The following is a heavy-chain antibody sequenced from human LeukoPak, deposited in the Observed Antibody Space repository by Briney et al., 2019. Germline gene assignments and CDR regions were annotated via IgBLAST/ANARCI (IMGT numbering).Heavy chain of an antibody. V-gene: IGHV3-30*18. CDR3: AKSSRNCFDY. J-gene: IGHJ4*02. CDR1: GFTFSSYG. Sequence: GGSLRLSCAASGFTFSSYGMHWVRQAPGKGLEWVAVISYDGSNKYYADSVKGRFTISRDNSKNTLYLQMNSLRAEDTAVYYCAKSSRNCFDYWGQGTLVTVSS. CDR2: ISYDGSNK.